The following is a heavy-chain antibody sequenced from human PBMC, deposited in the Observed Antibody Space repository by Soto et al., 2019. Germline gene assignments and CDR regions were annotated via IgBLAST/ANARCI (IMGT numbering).Heavy chain of an antibody. D-gene: IGHD4-17*01. CDR2: VYYTGDT. V-gene: IGHV4-59*08. CDR3: VRQGTDYPHGLMDV. Sequence: QVQLQQSGPRLVKPSETLSLTCTVSSGPDRSHNWGWIRQPPGRGLEWIGYVYYTGDTAHNPSLRGRVPISANTPTNDTSITLNSVTAAVTAVYYCVRQGTDYPHGLMDVWGQGTTVSVSS. CDR1: SGPDRSHN. J-gene: IGHJ6*02.